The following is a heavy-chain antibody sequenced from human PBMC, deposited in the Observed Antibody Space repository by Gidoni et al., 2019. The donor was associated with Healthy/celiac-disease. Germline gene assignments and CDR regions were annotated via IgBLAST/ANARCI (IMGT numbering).Heavy chain of an antibody. CDR2: IIPILGIA. V-gene: IGHV1-69*02. CDR3: ARRAMVRQAADAFDI. D-gene: IGHD5-18*01. CDR1: GGTFTSYT. J-gene: IGHJ3*02. Sequence: QLQLVQSGAEGTKPGSSVKVSCKASGGTFTSYTISWVRQAPGQGLEWMGRIIPILGIANYAQKFQGRVTITADKSTSTAYMELSSLRSEDTAVYYCARRAMVRQAADAFDIWGQGTMVTVSS.